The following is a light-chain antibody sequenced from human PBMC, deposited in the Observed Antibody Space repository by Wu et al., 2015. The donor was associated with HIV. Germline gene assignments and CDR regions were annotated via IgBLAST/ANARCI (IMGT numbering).Light chain of an antibody. Sequence: VLTQSPATLSLSSGERATLSCRASHNITNYLAWYQQRLGQPPRLLIYDVFNRATGIPVRFSGSGSATDFHLTISSLVPEDSAIYYCQQRDDWPLTFGGGTRVEIK. J-gene: IGKJ4*01. V-gene: IGKV3-11*01. CDR3: QQRDDWPLT. CDR2: DVF. CDR1: HNITNY.